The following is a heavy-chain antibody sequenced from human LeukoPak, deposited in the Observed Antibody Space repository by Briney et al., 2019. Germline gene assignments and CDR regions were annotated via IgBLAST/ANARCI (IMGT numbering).Heavy chain of an antibody. CDR2: INHSGST. V-gene: IGHV4-39*07. CDR3: ARLGMITFGGVIVDDY. D-gene: IGHD3-16*02. CDR1: GGSISSGGHD. J-gene: IGHJ4*02. Sequence: SETLSLTCTVSGGSISSGGHDWSWIRQPPGKGLEWIGEINHSGSTNYNPSLKSRVTISVDTSKNQFSLKLSSVTAADTAVYYCARLGMITFGGVIVDDYWGQGTLVTVSS.